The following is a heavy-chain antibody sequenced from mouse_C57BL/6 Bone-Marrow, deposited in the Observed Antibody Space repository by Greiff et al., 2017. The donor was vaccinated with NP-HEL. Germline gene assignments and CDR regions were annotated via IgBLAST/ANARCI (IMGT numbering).Heavy chain of an antibody. CDR3: AREGGLRRRTYAMDY. D-gene: IGHD2-4*01. V-gene: IGHV5-16*01. CDR2: INYDGSST. J-gene: IGHJ4*01. Sequence: EVKLVESEGGLVQPGSSMKLSCTASGFTFSDYSMAWVRQVPEKGLEWVANINYDGSSTYYLDSLKSRFIISRDNAKTILYLQMSRLKTEDTATYYCAREGGLRRRTYAMDYWGQGTSVTVSS. CDR1: GFTFSDYS.